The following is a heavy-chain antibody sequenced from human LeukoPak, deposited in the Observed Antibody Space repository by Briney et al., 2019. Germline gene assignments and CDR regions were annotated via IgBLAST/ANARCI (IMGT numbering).Heavy chain of an antibody. D-gene: IGHD2-15*01. CDR3: TRGASIAAPFDF. V-gene: IGHV1-18*01. CDR1: GGTFSSYA. Sequence: ASVKVSCKASGGTFSSYAISWVRQAPGQGLEWMGWISVYNGKTNYAQKLQGRVTMTTETSTSRAYLELRSLRFDDTAVYYCTRGASIAAPFDFWGQGTLVTVSS. J-gene: IGHJ4*02. CDR2: ISVYNGKT.